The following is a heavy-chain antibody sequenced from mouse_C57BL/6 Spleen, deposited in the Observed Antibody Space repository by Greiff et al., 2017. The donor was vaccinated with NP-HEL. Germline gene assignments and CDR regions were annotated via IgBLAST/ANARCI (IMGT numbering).Heavy chain of an antibody. Sequence: DVKLVESGGGLVQPGGSLSLSCAASGFTFTDYYMSWVRQPPGKALEWLGFIRNKANGYTTEYSASVKGRFTISRDNSQSILYLQMNALRAEDSATYYCARYRHGGYAMDYWGQGTSVTVSS. CDR2: IRNKANGYTT. CDR3: ARYRHGGYAMDY. CDR1: GFTFTDYY. J-gene: IGHJ4*01. V-gene: IGHV7-3*01.